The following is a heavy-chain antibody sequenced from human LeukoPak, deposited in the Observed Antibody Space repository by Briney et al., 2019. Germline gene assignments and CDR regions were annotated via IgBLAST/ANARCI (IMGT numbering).Heavy chain of an antibody. CDR2: ISHDGSNK. V-gene: IGHV3-30*03. CDR1: GFTFSTFW. D-gene: IGHD4-11*01. J-gene: IGHJ6*03. Sequence: PGGSLRLSCAASGFTFSTFWMNWVRQAPGKGLEWVAVISHDGSNKEYGDSVKGRFTVSRDNSKNTLYLQMNSLRGEDTAVYFCARVVTVTTLTTYYYYYMDVWGKGTTVTVSS. CDR3: ARVVTVTTLTTYYYYYMDV.